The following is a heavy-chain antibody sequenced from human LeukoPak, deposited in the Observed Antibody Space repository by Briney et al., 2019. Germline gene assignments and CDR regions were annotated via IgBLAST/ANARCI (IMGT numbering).Heavy chain of an antibody. J-gene: IGHJ4*02. CDR1: GFTVSSNY. CDR2: ISGSGGST. D-gene: IGHD6-13*01. V-gene: IGHV3-23*01. CDR3: AKDYLAGTYDY. Sequence: GGSLRLSCAASGFTVSSNYVSWVRQAPGKGLEWVSAISGSGGSTYYADSVKGRFTISRDNSKNTLYLQMNSLRAEDTAVYYCAKDYLAGTYDYWGQGTLVTVSS.